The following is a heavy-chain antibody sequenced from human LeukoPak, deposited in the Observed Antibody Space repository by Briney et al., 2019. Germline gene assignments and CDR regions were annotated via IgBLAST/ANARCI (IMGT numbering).Heavy chain of an antibody. Sequence: SETLSLTCTVSGGSISSSSYYWGWIRQPPGKGLEWIGSIYYSGSTYYNPSLKSRVTISVDTSKNQFSLKLSSVTAADTAVYYCARVRDYYDSSGYSYLLGGAYYYYYYMDVWGKGTTVTVSS. D-gene: IGHD3-22*01. CDR1: GGSISSSSYY. CDR3: ARVRDYYDSSGYSYLLGGAYYYYYYMDV. V-gene: IGHV4-39*07. CDR2: IYYSGST. J-gene: IGHJ6*03.